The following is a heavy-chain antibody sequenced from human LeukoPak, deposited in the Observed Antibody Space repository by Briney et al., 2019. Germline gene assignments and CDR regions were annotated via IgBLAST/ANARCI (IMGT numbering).Heavy chain of an antibody. Sequence: LSGGSLRLSCAASGFTFSTYEMNWVRQAPGKGLEWISYIPSSGSVIHYADSVKGRFTISRDNAKKSLYLQMNNLRAADTAVYYCAREAPDAFDVWGQGTLVTVSS. V-gene: IGHV3-48*03. D-gene: IGHD6-6*01. J-gene: IGHJ3*01. CDR1: GFTFSTYE. CDR2: IPSSGSVI. CDR3: AREAPDAFDV.